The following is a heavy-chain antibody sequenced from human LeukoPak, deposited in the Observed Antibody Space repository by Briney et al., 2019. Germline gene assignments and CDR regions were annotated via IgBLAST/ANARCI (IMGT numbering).Heavy chain of an antibody. J-gene: IGHJ5*02. CDR1: GFTFSSYA. Sequence: PGGSLRLSCAASGFTFSSYAMSWVRQAPGKGLEWVSAISGSGGSTYYADSVKGRFTISRDNAKNSLYLQMNSLRAEDTAVYYCAREGKNYDILTGYSITGHWFDPWGQGTLVTVSS. V-gene: IGHV3-23*01. CDR2: ISGSGGST. D-gene: IGHD3-9*01. CDR3: AREGKNYDILTGYSITGHWFDP.